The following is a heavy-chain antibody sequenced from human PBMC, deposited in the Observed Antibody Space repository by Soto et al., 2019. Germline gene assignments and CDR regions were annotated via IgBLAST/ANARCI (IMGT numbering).Heavy chain of an antibody. D-gene: IGHD3-22*01. CDR2: INPNNGAT. CDR1: GYIFTGNY. Sequence: ASVTVSCTAAGYIFTGNYMHQVRQAPGQGLEYMGWINPNNGATNYAQNFQGRVTMTWDTSISTAYMEVRRLRSDDTAVYYCAPHYPDSSGYFDHWGQGTLVNVSS. CDR3: APHYPDSSGYFDH. J-gene: IGHJ4*02. V-gene: IGHV1-2*02.